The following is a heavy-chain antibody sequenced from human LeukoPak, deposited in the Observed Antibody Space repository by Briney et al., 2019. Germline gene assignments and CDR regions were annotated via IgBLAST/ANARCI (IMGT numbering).Heavy chain of an antibody. Sequence: SETLSLTCTVSGGSISSYYWSWIRQPPGKGLEWIGCIYYSGSTNYNPSLKSRVTISVDTSKNQFSLKLSSVTAADTAVFYCARIDYGSTGGAFDMWGQGTMVTVS. V-gene: IGHV4-59*01. CDR1: GGSISSYY. D-gene: IGHD4-23*01. CDR3: ARIDYGSTGGAFDM. CDR2: IYYSGST. J-gene: IGHJ3*02.